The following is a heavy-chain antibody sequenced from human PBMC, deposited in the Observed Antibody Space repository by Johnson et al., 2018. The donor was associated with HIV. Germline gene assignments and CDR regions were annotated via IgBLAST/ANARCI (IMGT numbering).Heavy chain of an antibody. J-gene: IGHJ3*02. CDR1: GFTFSSYG. CDR3: ATSGSHFAFDI. D-gene: IGHD1-26*01. CDR2: IWHDGRDV. Sequence: VQLVESVGGVVQPGTSLRLSCAASGFTFSSYGIHWVRQAPGKGLEWVAFIWHDGRDVYYADSVKGRFTVSRDTSKNTLYLQMNSLRAEDTAVYYCATSGSHFAFDIWGQGTMVAVSS. V-gene: IGHV3-30*02.